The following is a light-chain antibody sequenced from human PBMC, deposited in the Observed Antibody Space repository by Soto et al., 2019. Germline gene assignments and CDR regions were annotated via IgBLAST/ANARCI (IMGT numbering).Light chain of an antibody. V-gene: IGKV3-11*01. CDR2: DAS. CDR3: QQRSNWLYT. CDR1: QSVSSY. J-gene: IGKJ2*01. Sequence: EIVLTQSPATLSLSPGERATLSCRASQSVSSYLAWYQQKPGKAPRLLIYDASNRATGIPARFSGSGSGTDFTLTISSLEPEDFAVYYCQQRSNWLYTFGQGTKLEIK.